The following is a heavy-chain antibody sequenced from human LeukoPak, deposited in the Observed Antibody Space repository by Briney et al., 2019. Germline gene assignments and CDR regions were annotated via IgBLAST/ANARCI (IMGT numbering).Heavy chain of an antibody. Sequence: GGSLRLSCAASGFTFSSYSMNWVRQAPGKGLEWVSSISSNNNYIFYADSVKGRFTISRDNAKNSLYLQMNSLRAEDSAVYYCARVLGSTVVTPAGHRVDYWGQGTLVTVSS. CDR1: GFTFSSYS. V-gene: IGHV3-21*01. CDR3: ARVLGSTVVTPAGHRVDY. CDR2: ISSNNNYI. J-gene: IGHJ4*02. D-gene: IGHD4-23*01.